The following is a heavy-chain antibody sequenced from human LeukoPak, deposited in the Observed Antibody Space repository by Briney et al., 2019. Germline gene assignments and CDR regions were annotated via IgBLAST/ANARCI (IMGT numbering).Heavy chain of an antibody. Sequence: GESLKISCKHSEYSFPNYCIGWVRQLPGKGLEWMGIIYPDDSDTRYSPSFQGQVTISADKSISTAYLQWSSLKASDTAMYYCAIGRGGQQLGDYWGQGTLVTVSS. V-gene: IGHV5-51*01. D-gene: IGHD6-13*01. J-gene: IGHJ4*02. CDR1: EYSFPNYC. CDR2: IYPDDSDT. CDR3: AIGRGGQQLGDY.